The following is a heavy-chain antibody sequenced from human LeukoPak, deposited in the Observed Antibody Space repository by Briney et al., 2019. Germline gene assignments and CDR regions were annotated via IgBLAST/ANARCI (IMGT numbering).Heavy chain of an antibody. J-gene: IGHJ5*02. V-gene: IGHV1-18*01. D-gene: IGHD2-2*01. CDR3: ARNLIVPAAMPASGWFDP. CDR2: ISAYNGNT. CDR1: GGTFSSYA. Sequence: ASVKVSCKASGGTFSSYAISWVRQAPGQGREWMGWISAYNGNTNYAQKLQGRVTMTTDTSTSTAYMELRSLRSDDTAVYYCARNLIVPAAMPASGWFDPWGQGTLVTVSS.